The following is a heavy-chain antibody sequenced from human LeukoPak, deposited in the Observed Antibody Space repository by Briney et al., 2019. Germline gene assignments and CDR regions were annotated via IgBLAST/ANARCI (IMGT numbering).Heavy chain of an antibody. CDR1: GGSISSYY. Sequence: PPETLSLTCTVSGGSISSYYWSWIRQPPGKGLEWIGYIYYSGSTNYNPSLKSRVTISVDTSKNQFSLKLSSVTAADTAVYYCARDSGGVAATPDAFDIWGQGTMVTVSS. J-gene: IGHJ3*02. D-gene: IGHD2-15*01. CDR2: IYYSGST. V-gene: IGHV4-59*01. CDR3: ARDSGGVAATPDAFDI.